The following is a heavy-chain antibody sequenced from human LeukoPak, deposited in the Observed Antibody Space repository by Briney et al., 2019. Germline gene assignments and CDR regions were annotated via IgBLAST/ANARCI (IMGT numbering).Heavy chain of an antibody. CDR3: ARGGFGVVIPDY. Sequence: GRSLRLSCAASGFTFSSYSMNWVRQAPGKGLEWVSSISSSSSYIYYADSVKGRFTISRDNAKNSLHLQMNSLRAEDTAVYYCARGGFGVVIPDYWGQGTLVTVSS. CDR1: GFTFSSYS. V-gene: IGHV3-21*01. CDR2: ISSSSSYI. D-gene: IGHD3-3*01. J-gene: IGHJ4*02.